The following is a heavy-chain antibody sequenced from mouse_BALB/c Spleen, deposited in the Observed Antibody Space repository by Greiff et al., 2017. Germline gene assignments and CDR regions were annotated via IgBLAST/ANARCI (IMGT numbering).Heavy chain of an antibody. D-gene: IGHD2-4*01. CDR1: GFTFTDYY. Sequence: EVQLVESGGGLVQPGGSLRLSCATSGFTFTDYYMSWVRQPPGKALEWLGFIRNKANGYTTEYSASVKGRFTISRDNSQSILYLQMNTLRAEDSATYYCARAPYDYGGFAYWGQGTLVTVSA. J-gene: IGHJ3*01. CDR2: IRNKANGYTT. V-gene: IGHV7-3*02. CDR3: ARAPYDYGGFAY.